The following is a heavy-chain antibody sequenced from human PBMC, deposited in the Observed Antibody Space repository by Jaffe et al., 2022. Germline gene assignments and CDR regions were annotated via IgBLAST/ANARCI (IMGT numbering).Heavy chain of an antibody. CDR2: IYYSGST. D-gene: IGHD6-19*01. J-gene: IGHJ3*02. Sequence: QLQLQESGPGLVKPSETLSLTCTVSGGSISSSSYYWGWIRQPPGKGLEWIGSIYYSGSTYYNPSLKSRVTISVDTSKNQFSLKLSSVTAADTAVYYCASLPVGQWPPSDAFDIWGQGTMVTVSS. CDR3: ASLPVGQWPPSDAFDI. V-gene: IGHV4-39*01. CDR1: GGSISSSSYY.